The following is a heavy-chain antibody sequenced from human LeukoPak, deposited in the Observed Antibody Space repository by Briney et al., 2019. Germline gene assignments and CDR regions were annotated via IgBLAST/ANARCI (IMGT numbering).Heavy chain of an antibody. V-gene: IGHV1-2*02. D-gene: IGHD2-15*01. Sequence: ASVKVSCKASGYTFTGYYMHWVRQAPGQGLEWMGWINPNSGGTNYAQKLQGRVTMTTDTSTSTAYMELRSLRSDDTAVYYCARELPRDHWFDPWGQGTLVTVSS. CDR1: GYTFTGYY. CDR3: ARELPRDHWFDP. CDR2: INPNSGGT. J-gene: IGHJ5*02.